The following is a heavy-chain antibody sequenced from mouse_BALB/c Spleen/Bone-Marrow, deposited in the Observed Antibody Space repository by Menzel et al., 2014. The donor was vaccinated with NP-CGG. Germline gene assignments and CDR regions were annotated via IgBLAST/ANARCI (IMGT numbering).Heavy chain of an antibody. V-gene: IGHV5-17*02. J-gene: IGHJ3*01. CDR2: IISGSNTI. CDR3: ARSRYDVGWFAY. CDR1: GFTFSAFG. D-gene: IGHD2-14*01. Sequence: EVMLVESGGGLVQPGGSRKLSCAASGFTFSAFGMHWVRQAPERGLEWVAYIISGSNTIYYSDKVKGRFTISRDNPKNTLFLQMTSLRSEDTAMYYCARSRYDVGWFAYWGQGTLVTVSA.